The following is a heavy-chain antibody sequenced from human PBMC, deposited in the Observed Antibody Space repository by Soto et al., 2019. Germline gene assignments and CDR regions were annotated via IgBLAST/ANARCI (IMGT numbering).Heavy chain of an antibody. V-gene: IGHV4-38-2*01. CDR2: VDHSGRT. J-gene: IGHJ4*02. CDR1: GYSINSDYY. Sequence: SETLSLTCAVSGYSINSDYYWGWIWQPPGKGLEWIGSVDHSGRTYYSPSLRSRLTIFIDTSKNQFSLRLTSVTAADTAMYFCAKKGYYPSGKINLFDSWGPGTLVTVSS. CDR3: AKKGYYPSGKINLFDS. D-gene: IGHD3-10*01.